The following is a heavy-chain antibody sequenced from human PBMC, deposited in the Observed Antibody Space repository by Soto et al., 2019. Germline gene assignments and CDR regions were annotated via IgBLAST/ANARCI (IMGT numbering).Heavy chain of an antibody. CDR2: INHSGST. CDR3: ARCYYYGSGWRYNWFDP. Sequence: QVQLQQWGAGLLKPSETLSLTCAVYGGSFSGYYWSWIRQPPGKGLEWIGEINHSGSTNYNPSLKRRVTISVDTSKNQFSLKLSSVTAADTAVYYCARCYYYGSGWRYNWFDPWGQGTLVTVSS. V-gene: IGHV4-34*01. J-gene: IGHJ5*02. CDR1: GGSFSGYY. D-gene: IGHD3-10*01.